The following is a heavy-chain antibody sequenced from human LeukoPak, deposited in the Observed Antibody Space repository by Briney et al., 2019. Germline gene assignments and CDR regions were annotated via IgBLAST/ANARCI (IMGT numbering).Heavy chain of an antibody. V-gene: IGHV3-7*01. Sequence: GGSPRLSCAAPGFSFNSDWMDWVRQAPGKGLEWVANIKHDESEKNYLDSVKGRFTISRDNAKNTLYLQMNSLRAEDTAVYYCARDIYGGNGDYWGQGTLVTVSS. J-gene: IGHJ4*02. CDR1: GFSFNSDW. CDR3: ARDIYGGNGDY. D-gene: IGHD4-23*01. CDR2: IKHDESEK.